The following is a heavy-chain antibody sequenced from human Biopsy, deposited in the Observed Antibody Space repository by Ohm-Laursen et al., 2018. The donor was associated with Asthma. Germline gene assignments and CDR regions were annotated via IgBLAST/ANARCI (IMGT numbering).Heavy chain of an antibody. V-gene: IGHV1-2*06. CDR2: INPNSGAT. CDR3: ARAGALIVGATMGY. J-gene: IGHJ4*02. Sequence: SVKVSCKASGYPFIGYHIHWMRQAPGQGLEWMGRINPNSGATNYAQKFQGRVTMTRDTSISTAYMEVSSLRSEDTAVYYCARAGALIVGATMGYWGQGTLVTVSS. D-gene: IGHD1-26*01. CDR1: GYPFIGYH.